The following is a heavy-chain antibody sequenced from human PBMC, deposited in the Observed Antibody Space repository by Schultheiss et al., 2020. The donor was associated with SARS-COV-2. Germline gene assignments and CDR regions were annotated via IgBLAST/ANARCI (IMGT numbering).Heavy chain of an antibody. J-gene: IGHJ4*02. V-gene: IGHV3-23*01. D-gene: IGHD3-10*01. CDR3: AREGGVYERKGSG. Sequence: GGSLRLSCAASGFTFSSYAMSWVRQAPGKGLEWVSAIGAAADTYYAGSVKGRFTISRDNSKNTLYLQMNSLRAEDTAVYYCAREGGVYERKGSGWGQGTLVTVSS. CDR1: GFTFSSYA. CDR2: IGAAADT.